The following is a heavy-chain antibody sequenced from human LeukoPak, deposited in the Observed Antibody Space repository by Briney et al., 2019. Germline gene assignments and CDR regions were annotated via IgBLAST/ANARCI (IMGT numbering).Heavy chain of an antibody. D-gene: IGHD2-15*01. CDR1: GFTFSDYY. CDR2: ISSSGSTI. J-gene: IGHJ4*02. Sequence: GGSLRLSCAASGFTFSDYYMSWVRQAPGKGLEWVSYISSSGSTIYYADSVKGRFTISRDNAKNSLYLQMTSLRAEAPAVYYWARDRASCSVGSSYSMAFDYWGEGTLVTVSS. CDR3: ARDRASCSVGSSYSMAFDY. V-gene: IGHV3-11*01.